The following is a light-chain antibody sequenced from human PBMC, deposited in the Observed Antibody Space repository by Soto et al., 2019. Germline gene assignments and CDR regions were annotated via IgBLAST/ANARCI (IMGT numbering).Light chain of an antibody. V-gene: IGLV2-14*01. CDR1: SSDVGGYNY. J-gene: IGLJ2*01. CDR2: DVN. Sequence: QSALTQPASVSGSPGQSITISCTGTSSDVGGYNYVSWYQQHPGKAPKLMIYDVNNRPSGVSNRFSGSKSGNTASLTISGLQTEDEADYYCRSYTSASTLVFGGGTQLTVL. CDR3: RSYTSASTLV.